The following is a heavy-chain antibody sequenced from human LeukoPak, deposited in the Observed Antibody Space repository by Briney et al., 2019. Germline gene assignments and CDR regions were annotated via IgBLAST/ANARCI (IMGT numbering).Heavy chain of an antibody. Sequence: GESLKISCKGSGYRFTNYWIGWVRQMPEKGLEWMGLIYPDDSDTRYSPSFQGQVTISADKSISTAYLQWSSLKASDTAMYYCAIGGDSTTSCYRCSDYWGQGTLVTVSS. D-gene: IGHD2-2*02. CDR3: AIGGDSTTSCYRCSDY. J-gene: IGHJ4*02. CDR1: GYRFTNYW. CDR2: IYPDDSDT. V-gene: IGHV5-51*01.